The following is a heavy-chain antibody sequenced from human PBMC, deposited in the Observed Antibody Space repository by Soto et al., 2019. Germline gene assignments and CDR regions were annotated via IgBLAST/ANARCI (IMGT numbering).Heavy chain of an antibody. J-gene: IGHJ6*02. D-gene: IGHD3-3*01. CDR1: GFTFSSYG. CDR2: ISYDGSNK. V-gene: IGHV3-30*18. CDR3: AKDLLKGDFWSGYPYYYYYYGMDV. Sequence: GGSLRLSCAASGFTFSSYGMHWVRQAPCKGLEWVAVISYDGSNKYYADSVKGRFTISRDNSKNTLYLQMNSLRAEDTAVYYCAKDLLKGDFWSGYPYYYYYYGMDVWGQGTTVTVSS.